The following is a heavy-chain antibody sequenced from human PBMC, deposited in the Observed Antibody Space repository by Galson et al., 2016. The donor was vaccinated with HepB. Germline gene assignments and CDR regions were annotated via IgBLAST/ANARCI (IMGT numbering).Heavy chain of an antibody. CDR2: IKPDATET. CDR1: GFTFRSSW. D-gene: IGHD3-22*01. CDR3: ARDGSGYSRH. J-gene: IGHJ4*02. Sequence: SLRLSCAVSGFTFRSSWMSWLRQAPGKGLEWVANIKPDATETHYVDSVKGRFTISRDNAKNSLYLQMNSLRDEDTAVYHCARDGSGYSRHWGQGTLVSVSS. V-gene: IGHV3-7*03.